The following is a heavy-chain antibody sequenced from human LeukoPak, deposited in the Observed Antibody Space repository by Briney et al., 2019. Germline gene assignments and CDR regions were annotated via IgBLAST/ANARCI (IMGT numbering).Heavy chain of an antibody. CDR2: ISWDGGST. CDR3: AEDFGGYCSGGSCYGSDY. J-gene: IGHJ4*02. D-gene: IGHD2-15*01. Sequence: GGSLRLSCAASGFTFDDYAMHWVRQAPGKGLEWVSLISWDGGSTYYADSVEGRFTISRDNSKNSLYLQMNSLRAEDTALYYCAEDFGGYCSGGSCYGSDYWGQGTLVTVSS. V-gene: IGHV3-43D*03. CDR1: GFTFDDYA.